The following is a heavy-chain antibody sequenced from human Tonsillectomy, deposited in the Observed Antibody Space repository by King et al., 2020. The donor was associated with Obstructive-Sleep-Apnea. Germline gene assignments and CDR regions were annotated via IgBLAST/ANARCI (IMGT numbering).Heavy chain of an antibody. CDR1: GGSFSGYY. Sequence: VQLQQWGAGLLKPSETLSLTCAVYGGSFSGYYWSWIRQPPGKGLEWIGEINHSGSTNYNPSLKSRVTISVDTSKNQFSLKLSSVTAADTAVYYCARGGIRRITRIRKSSGNYFDYWGQGTLVTVSS. D-gene: IGHD3-22*01. CDR3: ARGGIRRITRIRKSSGNYFDY. J-gene: IGHJ4*02. CDR2: INHSGST. V-gene: IGHV4-34*01.